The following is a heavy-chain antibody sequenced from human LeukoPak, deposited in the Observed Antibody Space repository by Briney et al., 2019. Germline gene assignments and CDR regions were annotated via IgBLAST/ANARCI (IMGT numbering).Heavy chain of an antibody. Sequence: SETLSLTCTVSGGSISSSSYYWGWIRQPPGKGLEWIGSMYYSGSTYYNPSLKSRVIISVDKSKNQFSLKLSSVTAADTAVYYCARVPAAPRLYMDVWGQGTTVIVSS. J-gene: IGHJ6*02. CDR2: MYYSGST. CDR1: GGSISSSSYY. D-gene: IGHD2-2*01. CDR3: ARVPAAPRLYMDV. V-gene: IGHV4-39*07.